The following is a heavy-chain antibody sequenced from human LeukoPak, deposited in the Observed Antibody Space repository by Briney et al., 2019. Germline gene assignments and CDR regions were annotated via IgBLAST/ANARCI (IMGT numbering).Heavy chain of an antibody. J-gene: IGHJ6*03. Sequence: GGSLRLSCTASGFTFGDYAMSWVRQAPGKGLEWVGFIRSKAYGGTTEYAASVKGRFTISRDDSKSIAYLQMNSLKTEDTAVYYCTRAHVVRGVIINYYYMDVWGKGTTVTISS. CDR3: TRAHVVRGVIINYYYMDV. CDR2: IRSKAYGGTT. V-gene: IGHV3-49*04. D-gene: IGHD3-10*01. CDR1: GFTFGDYA.